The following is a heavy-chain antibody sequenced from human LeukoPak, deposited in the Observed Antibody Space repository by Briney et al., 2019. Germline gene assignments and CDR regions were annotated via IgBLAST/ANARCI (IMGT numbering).Heavy chain of an antibody. CDR3: ASCGGSCYSLGNNWFDP. J-gene: IGHJ5*02. V-gene: IGHV1-69*06. CDR2: IIPIFGTA. Sequence: ASVKVSCKASGYTFTSYDISWVRQAPGQGLEWMGGIIPIFGTANYAQKFQGRVTITADKSTSTAYMELSSLRSEDTAVYYCASCGGSCYSLGNNWFDPWGQGTLVTVSS. CDR1: GYTFTSYD. D-gene: IGHD2-15*01.